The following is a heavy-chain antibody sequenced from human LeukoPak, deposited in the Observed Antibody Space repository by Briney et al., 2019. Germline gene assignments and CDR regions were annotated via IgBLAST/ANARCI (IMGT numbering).Heavy chain of an antibody. CDR1: GGTFSSYS. CDR2: IIPILGIA. CDR3: ASPRSPLKPNFSYYYGMDV. V-gene: IGHV1-69*02. D-gene: IGHD1-14*01. J-gene: IGHJ6*02. Sequence: GGSVRVSCAASGGTFSSYSMNWVRQAPGQGLEWMGRIIPILGIANYAQKFQGRVTITADKSTSTAYMELSSLRSEDTAVYYCASPRSPLKPNFSYYYGMDVWGQGTTVTVSS.